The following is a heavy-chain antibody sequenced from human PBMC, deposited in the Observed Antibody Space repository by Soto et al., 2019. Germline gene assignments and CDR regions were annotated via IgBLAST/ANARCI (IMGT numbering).Heavy chain of an antibody. D-gene: IGHD3-16*01. Sequence: EVQLVESGGGLVQPGRSLRLSCAPSGFTFDAYAMHWVRQAPGTGLERVSGITGKSGSIGYADSVKGRFTISRDNAKNSLYLQMNSLRAEDTALYYWAKGISDDYVGHWFDPGGQGTLVAVSS. V-gene: IGHV3-9*01. CDR2: ITGKSGSI. J-gene: IGHJ5*02. CDR1: GFTFDAYA. CDR3: AKGISDDYVGHWFDP.